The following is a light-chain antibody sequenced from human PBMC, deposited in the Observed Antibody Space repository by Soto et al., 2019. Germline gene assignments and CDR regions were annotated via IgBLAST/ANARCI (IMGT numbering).Light chain of an antibody. CDR1: QDVYTF. Sequence: VQMTQSPSSLSASVGDRVTITCRASQDVYTFLAWYRQRPGRAPELLFYDASTLQAGVPSPFSGDGFGTYFLLSISSLQTEVVATYYCQHYNEAPWAFGQGTKG. CDR2: DAS. J-gene: IGKJ1*01. V-gene: IGKV1-27*01. CDR3: QHYNEAPWA.